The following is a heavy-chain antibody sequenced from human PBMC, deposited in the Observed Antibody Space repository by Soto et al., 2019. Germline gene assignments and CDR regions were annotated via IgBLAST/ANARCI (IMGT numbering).Heavy chain of an antibody. CDR2: ISAYNGNT. J-gene: IGHJ6*02. Sequence: ASVGSCKASGYTFTSYGISWVRQAPGQGLEWMGWISAYNGNTNYAQKLQGRVTMTTDTSTSTAYMELRSLRSDDTAVYYCARDGGDYSTGYYHGMDVWGQGTTVTVSS. CDR3: ARDGGDYSTGYYHGMDV. CDR1: GYTFTSYG. D-gene: IGHD4-4*01. V-gene: IGHV1-18*04.